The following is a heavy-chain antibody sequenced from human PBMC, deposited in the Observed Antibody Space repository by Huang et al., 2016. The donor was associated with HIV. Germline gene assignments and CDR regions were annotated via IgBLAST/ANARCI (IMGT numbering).Heavy chain of an antibody. D-gene: IGHD3-10*01. CDR2: IYPGYSDT. CDR3: ARLAGGTWSYYFDL. J-gene: IGHJ4*02. CDR1: GYRFTTSW. Sequence: EVELVQSGTEVTNPGEALKISCKGSGYRFTTSWIGWVRQMPGKGLEWMGIIYPGYSDTRYRPSFQGQLTMSVYKSINTAYLHWISLKASDTAMYYCARLAGGTWSYYFDLWGQGALVTVSS. V-gene: IGHV5-51*03.